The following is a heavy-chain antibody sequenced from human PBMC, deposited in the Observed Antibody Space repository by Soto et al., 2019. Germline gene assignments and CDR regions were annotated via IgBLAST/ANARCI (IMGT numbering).Heavy chain of an antibody. J-gene: IGHJ6*02. V-gene: IGHV6-1*01. CDR2: TYYRSKWYN. Sequence: QVQLQQSGPGLVKPSQTLSLTCAISGDSVSSNSAAWNWIRQSPSRGLEWLGRTYYRSKWYNDYAVSVKSRITINPDTSKNQFSLQLNSVTPEDTAVYYCARAGAARPADYYYYYGMDVWGQGTTVTVSS. CDR3: ARAGAARPADYYYYYGMDV. D-gene: IGHD6-6*01. CDR1: GDSVSSNSAA.